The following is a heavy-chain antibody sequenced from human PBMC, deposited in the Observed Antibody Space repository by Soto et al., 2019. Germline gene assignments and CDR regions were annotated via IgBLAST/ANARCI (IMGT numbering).Heavy chain of an antibody. D-gene: IGHD5-12*01. CDR2: ISTYSGDT. Sequence: GASVKVSCKASGYTFFTYDISWVRQAPGHGLEWMGWISTYSGDTKYAQKVQGRVTMTTDTSTTTAYLELRSLRSDDTAVYYCARHHGPTTSENWFDPWGQGTLVTVSS. CDR3: ARHHGPTTSENWFDP. CDR1: GYTFFTYD. J-gene: IGHJ5*02. V-gene: IGHV1-18*01.